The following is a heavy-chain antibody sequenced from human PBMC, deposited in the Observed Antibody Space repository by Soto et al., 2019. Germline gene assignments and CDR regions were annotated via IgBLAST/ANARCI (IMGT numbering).Heavy chain of an antibody. CDR1: GFTFSSYS. D-gene: IGHD2-15*01. J-gene: IGHJ4*02. V-gene: IGHV3-21*01. Sequence: GGSLRLSCAASGFTFSSYSMNWVRQAPGKGLEWVSSISSSSSYIYYADSVKGRFTSSRDNAKNSLYLQMNSLRAEDTAVYYCAREEYCSGGSCYDGVVYFDYWGQGTLVTVSS. CDR2: ISSSSSYI. CDR3: AREEYCSGGSCYDGVVYFDY.